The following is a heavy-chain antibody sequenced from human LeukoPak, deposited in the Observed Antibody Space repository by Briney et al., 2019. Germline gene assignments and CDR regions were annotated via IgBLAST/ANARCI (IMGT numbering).Heavy chain of an antibody. Sequence: AASVKVSCKASVYTFTSYGISWVRQAPGQGLEWMGWISAYNGNTNYAQKLQGRVTMTKNTSTSTAYMELRSLRSDDPAVYYCARNSNYGYYFDYWGQGTLVTVSS. CDR2: ISAYNGNT. CDR1: VYTFTSYG. D-gene: IGHD4-11*01. V-gene: IGHV1-18*01. CDR3: ARNSNYGYYFDY. J-gene: IGHJ4*02.